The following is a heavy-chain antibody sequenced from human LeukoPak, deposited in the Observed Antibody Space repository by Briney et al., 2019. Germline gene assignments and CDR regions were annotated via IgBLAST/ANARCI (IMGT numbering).Heavy chain of an antibody. V-gene: IGHV4-59*01. CDR3: AREGGPYRPLDY. CDR2: IYNSGST. Sequence: SETLSLTCTVSGGSISSYYWSWIRQPPGKGLEWIGYIYNSGSTNYNPSLKSRVTISVDTSKKQFSLRLSSVTAADTAVYYCAREGGPYRPLDYSGQGTLVTVAS. CDR1: GGSISSYY. J-gene: IGHJ4*02.